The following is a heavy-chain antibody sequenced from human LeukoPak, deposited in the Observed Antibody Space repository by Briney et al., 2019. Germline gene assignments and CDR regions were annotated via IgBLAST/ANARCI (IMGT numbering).Heavy chain of an antibody. V-gene: IGHV1-46*01. CDR2: INPSGGST. CDR3: ARESSGWYELGY. CDR1: GYTFTSYY. Sequence: ASVKASCKASGYTFTSYYMHWVRQAPGQGLEWMGIINPSGGSTSYAQKFQGRVTMTRDTSTSTVYMELSSLRSEDTAVYYCARESSGWYELGYWGQGTLVTVSS. J-gene: IGHJ4*02. D-gene: IGHD6-19*01.